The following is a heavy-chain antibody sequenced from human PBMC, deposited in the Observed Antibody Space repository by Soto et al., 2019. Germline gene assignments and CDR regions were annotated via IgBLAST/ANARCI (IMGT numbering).Heavy chain of an antibody. CDR1: GFSLSTSGVG. Sequence: QITLKESGPTLVKPTQTLTLTCTFSGFSLSTSGVGVGWIRQPPGKALEWLALIYWDDDKRYSPSLKSRLTITKDTSKNQVVLTMTNMDPVDTATYYCAHLTYYYDSSGYYSRAEYFQHWGQGTLGTVSS. CDR2: IYWDDDK. D-gene: IGHD3-22*01. CDR3: AHLTYYYDSSGYYSRAEYFQH. V-gene: IGHV2-5*02. J-gene: IGHJ1*01.